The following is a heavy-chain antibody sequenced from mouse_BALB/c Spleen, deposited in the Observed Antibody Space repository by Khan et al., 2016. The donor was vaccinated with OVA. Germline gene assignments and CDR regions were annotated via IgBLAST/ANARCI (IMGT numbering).Heavy chain of an antibody. CDR2: ISSDSNTI. J-gene: IGHJ2*01. CDR3: ATSYFYGYYFDY. CDR1: GFTFTSYG. Sequence: LVQSGGSRKLSCAASGFTFTSYGMHWIRQAPEKGLEWVAYISSDSNTIYYADTVKGRFTISRDNPKNTLFLQMTSLRSGDTAMYFCATSYFYGYYFDYWGQGTTLTVPS. V-gene: IGHV5-17*02. D-gene: IGHD1-1*01.